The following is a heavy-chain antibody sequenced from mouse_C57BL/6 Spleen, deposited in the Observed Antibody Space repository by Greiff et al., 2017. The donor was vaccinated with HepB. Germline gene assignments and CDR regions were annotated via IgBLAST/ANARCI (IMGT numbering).Heavy chain of an antibody. CDR3: ARSYYYGSSYWFAY. CDR1: GYTFTSYW. D-gene: IGHD1-1*01. CDR2: IYPGSGST. Sequence: QVQLQQPGAELVKPGASVKMSCKASGYTFTSYWITWVKQRPGQGLEWIGDIYPGSGSTNYNEKFKSKATQTVDTSSSTAYMQLSSLTSEDSAVYYCARSYYYGSSYWFAYWGQGTLVTVSA. V-gene: IGHV1-55*01. J-gene: IGHJ3*01.